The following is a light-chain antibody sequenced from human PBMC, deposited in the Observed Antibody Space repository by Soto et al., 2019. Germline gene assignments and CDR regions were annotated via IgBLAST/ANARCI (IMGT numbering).Light chain of an antibody. V-gene: IGLV1-40*01. J-gene: IGLJ2*01. CDR1: GSNIGAGYD. CDR3: QSFDTNLNAVV. CDR2: DTT. Sequence: QSVLTQPPSVSGAPGQCVTISCIGSGSNIGAGYDVHWYQQLPGVAPKLLIFDTTNRPSGIPGRFSGSKSGASASLAITGLLPEDEADFFCQSFDTNLNAVVFGGGTKLTVL.